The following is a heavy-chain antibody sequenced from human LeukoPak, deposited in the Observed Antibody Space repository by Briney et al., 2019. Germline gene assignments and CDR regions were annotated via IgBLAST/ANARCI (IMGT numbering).Heavy chain of an antibody. V-gene: IGHV1-18*01. J-gene: IGHJ6*02. D-gene: IGHD3-22*01. CDR3: ARDLPLLRPNPYYYGMDV. Sequence: ASVKVSCKASGYTFTSYGISWVRQAPGQGLEWMGWISAYNGNTNYAQKLQGRVTMTTDTSTSTAYMELRSLRSDDTAVYYCARDLPLLRPNPYYYGMDVWGQGTTVTVSS. CDR2: ISAYNGNT. CDR1: GYTFTSYG.